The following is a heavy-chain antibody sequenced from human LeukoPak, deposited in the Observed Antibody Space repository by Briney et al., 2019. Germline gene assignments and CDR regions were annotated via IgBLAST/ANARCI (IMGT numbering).Heavy chain of an antibody. J-gene: IGHJ4*02. Sequence: SGGSLRLSCAASGFTFSDYYMSWIRQAPGKGLEWVSYISSSGSTIYYADSVKGRFTISRDNAKNSLYLQMNSLRAEDTALYYCARAYYYGSGSYYSPFDYWGQGTLVTVSS. CDR1: GFTFSDYY. D-gene: IGHD3-10*01. CDR3: ARAYYYGSGSYYSPFDY. V-gene: IGHV3-11*01. CDR2: ISSSGSTI.